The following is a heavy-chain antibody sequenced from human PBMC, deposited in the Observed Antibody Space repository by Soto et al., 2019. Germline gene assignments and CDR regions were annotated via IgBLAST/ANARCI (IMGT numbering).Heavy chain of an antibody. J-gene: IGHJ6*02. V-gene: IGHV3-23*01. D-gene: IGHD6-13*01. Sequence: PGGSLRLSCAASGFAFRDFAMIWVRQAPGKGLEWVSAITGSGSSTYNADSVKGRFSISRDNSKNTMYLQMNSLRAEDTAVYYCATKAGTYYYYGMDVWGQGTTVTVSS. CDR1: GFAFRDFA. CDR2: ITGSGSST. CDR3: ATKAGTYYYYGMDV.